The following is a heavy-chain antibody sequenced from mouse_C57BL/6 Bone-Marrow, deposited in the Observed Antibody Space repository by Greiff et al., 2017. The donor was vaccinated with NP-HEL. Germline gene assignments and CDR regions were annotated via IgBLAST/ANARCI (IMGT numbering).Heavy chain of an antibody. CDR1: GFSFNTYA. D-gene: IGHD2-4*01. CDR3: VRREIYYDSLAY. J-gene: IGHJ3*01. CDR2: IRSKSNNYAT. Sequence: EVKLVESGGGLVQPKGSLKLSCAASGFSFNTYAMNWVRQAPGKGLEWVARIRSKSNNYATYYADSVKDRFTISRDDSESMLYLQMNNLKTEDTAMYYCVRREIYYDSLAYWGQGTLVTVSA. V-gene: IGHV10-1*01.